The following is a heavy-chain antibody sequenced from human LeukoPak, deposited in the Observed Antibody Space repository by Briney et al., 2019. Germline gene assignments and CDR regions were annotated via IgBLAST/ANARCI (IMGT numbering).Heavy chain of an antibody. CDR2: ISAYNGNT. D-gene: IGHD3-3*01. V-gene: IGHV1-18*01. CDR3: ARVTGYYDFWSGFRRVTLVPDFDY. Sequence: GASVKVSCKASGYTFTSYGISWVRQAPGQGLEWMGWISAYNGNTNYAQKLQGRVTMTTDTSTSTAYMELRSLRSDDTAVYYCARVTGYYDFWSGFRRVTLVPDFDYWGQGTLVTVSS. J-gene: IGHJ4*02. CDR1: GYTFTSYG.